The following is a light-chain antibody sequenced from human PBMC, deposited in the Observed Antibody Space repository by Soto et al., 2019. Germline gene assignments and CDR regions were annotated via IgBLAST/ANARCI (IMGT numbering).Light chain of an antibody. CDR2: DVT. CDR1: RSDVGGYNY. CDR3: CSYVGNYSWL. J-gene: IGLJ2*01. V-gene: IGLV2-11*01. Sequence: QSALTQPRSVSGSPGQSVTISCTGTRSDVGGYNYVSWFQQHPDKAPKLMIYDVTKWPSGVPDRFSGSKSGNTASLTISGLQAEDEADYYCCSYVGNYSWLFGGGTKLTVL.